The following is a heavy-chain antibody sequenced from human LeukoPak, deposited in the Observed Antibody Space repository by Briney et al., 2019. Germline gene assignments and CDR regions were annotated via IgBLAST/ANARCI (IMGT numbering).Heavy chain of an antibody. CDR2: IYYSGST. Sequence: SETLSLTCTVSGGSISSYYWSWIRQPPGKGLEWIGYIYYSGSTNYNPSLKSRVTISVDTSRNQFSLKLSSVTAADTAVYYCARGTVVVDYWGQGTLVTVSS. V-gene: IGHV4-59*01. J-gene: IGHJ4*02. CDR1: GGSISSYY. D-gene: IGHD2-15*01. CDR3: ARGTVVVDY.